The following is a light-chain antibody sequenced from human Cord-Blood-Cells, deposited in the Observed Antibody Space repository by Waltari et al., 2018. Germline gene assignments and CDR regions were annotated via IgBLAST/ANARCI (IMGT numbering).Light chain of an antibody. CDR2: AAS. V-gene: IGKV1-39*01. CDR3: RPSYSTPYS. CDR1: PSISSN. Sequence: DIQMTQSPSSLSASVGDRVTITCRASPSISSNLNWYQQKPGTAPMLLIYAASSLQSGVPSRFSGSGSETDFTLTISSLQPEDFATYYCRPSYSTPYSFGQGTKLEIK. J-gene: IGKJ2*03.